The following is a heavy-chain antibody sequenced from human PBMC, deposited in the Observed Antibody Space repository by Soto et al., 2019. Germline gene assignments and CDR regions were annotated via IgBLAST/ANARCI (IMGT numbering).Heavy chain of an antibody. D-gene: IGHD3-10*01. CDR3: ARPSGHYYYYYYMDV. Sequence: EVQLVESGGGLVKPGGSLRLSCAASGFTFSSYSMNWVRQAPGKGLEWVSSIISSSSYIYYADSVKGRFTISRDNAKNSLYLQMNSLRAEDTAVYYCARPSGHYYYYYYMDVWRKGTPVTVSS. J-gene: IGHJ6*03. CDR1: GFTFSSYS. V-gene: IGHV3-21*01. CDR2: IISSSSYI.